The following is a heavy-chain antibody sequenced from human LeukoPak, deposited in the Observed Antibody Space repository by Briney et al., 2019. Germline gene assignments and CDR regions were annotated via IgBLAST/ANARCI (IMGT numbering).Heavy chain of an antibody. V-gene: IGHV3-21*01. J-gene: IGHJ3*02. CDR1: GLTFSSYR. Sequence: GGSLRLSCSASGLTFSSYRMKSVRQARGKGLGWVSSISSSSSYIYYADLEKGRFTISRDNAKNSLYLQMNSLRAEDTAVYYWGRLRNDYGDYDAFDIWGQGTMVTVSS. CDR2: ISSSSSYI. D-gene: IGHD4-17*01. CDR3: GRLRNDYGDYDAFDI.